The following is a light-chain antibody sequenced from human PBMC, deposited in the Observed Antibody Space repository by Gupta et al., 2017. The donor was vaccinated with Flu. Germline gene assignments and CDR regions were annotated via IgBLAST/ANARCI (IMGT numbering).Light chain of an antibody. CDR2: GAS. CDR1: QSVSSSS. CDR3: QQEGNSPQT. V-gene: IGKV3-20*01. Sequence: EIVLTQSPGTLSLSPGERATLSCRASQSVSSSSLAWYQQKPGQAPRLLIYGASSRATGIPDRFSGSGSGTEFTLTISRLEPEDFAVYYCQQEGNSPQTFGQGTKVEIK. J-gene: IGKJ1*01.